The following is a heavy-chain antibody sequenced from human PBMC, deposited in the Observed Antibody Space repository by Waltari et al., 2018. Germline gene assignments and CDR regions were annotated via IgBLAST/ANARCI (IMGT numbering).Heavy chain of an antibody. CDR1: GFSFSSNW. V-gene: IGHV3-7*02. Sequence: EVQLVGSGGGSVQPGGSLRLSCAASGFSFSSNWMSWVRQAPGKGLEWVASIKQDGSEEYYVDSVKGRFTISRDNAKNSLYLQMNNLRVEDTAIYYCARAYHWGQGTLVTVSS. J-gene: IGHJ5*02. CDR3: ARAYH. CDR2: IKQDGSEE.